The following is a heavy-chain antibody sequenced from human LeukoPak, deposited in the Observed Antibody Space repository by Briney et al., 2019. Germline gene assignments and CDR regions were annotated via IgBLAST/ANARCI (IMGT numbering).Heavy chain of an antibody. CDR2: ITEDGGNT. CDR1: GFTFDDYA. D-gene: IGHD1-26*01. J-gene: IGHJ4*02. CDR3: VKAKVGATFDS. V-gene: IGHV3-43*02. Sequence: PGGSLRLSCAASGFTFDDYAMHCVRQAPGKGLEWVSLITEDGGNTYYADSVKGRFTISRGNSKNSLYLQMNSLRTEDTALYYCVKAKVGATFDSWGQGTLVTVSS.